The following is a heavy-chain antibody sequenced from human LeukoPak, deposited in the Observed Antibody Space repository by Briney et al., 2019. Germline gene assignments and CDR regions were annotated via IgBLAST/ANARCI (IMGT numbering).Heavy chain of an antibody. CDR2: ISWNSGSI. V-gene: IGHV3-9*03. CDR1: GFTFSSYW. J-gene: IGHJ4*02. D-gene: IGHD4-23*01. Sequence: PGGSLRLSCAASGFTFSSYWMHWVRQAPGKGLVWVSGISWNSGSIGYADSVKGRFTISRDNAKNSLYLQMNSLRAEDMALYYCAKGGTHDYGGDFDYWGQGTLVTVSS. CDR3: AKGGTHDYGGDFDY.